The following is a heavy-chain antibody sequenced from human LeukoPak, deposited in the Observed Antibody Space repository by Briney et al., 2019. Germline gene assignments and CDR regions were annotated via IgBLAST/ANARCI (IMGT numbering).Heavy chain of an antibody. CDR1: GFTFSSYW. D-gene: IGHD3-22*01. CDR3: ARLDSYDRITGDS. V-gene: IGHV3-74*01. J-gene: IGHJ4*02. CDR2: INSDGSST. Sequence: GGSLRLSCAASGFTFSSYWMHWVRQAPGKGLVWVSRINSDGSSTSYADSVKGRFTISRDNAKNTMYLQMNSLRAEDTAVYYCARLDSYDRITGDSWGQGTLVTVSS.